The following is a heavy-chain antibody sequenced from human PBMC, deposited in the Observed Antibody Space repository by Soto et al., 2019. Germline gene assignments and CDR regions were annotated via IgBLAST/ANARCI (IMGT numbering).Heavy chain of an antibody. V-gene: IGHV3-15*01. D-gene: IGHD2-2*01. CDR3: TTDVVVDSYYMDF. CDR2: IKSKTDGGTT. J-gene: IGHJ6*03. CDR1: GFTFSNAW. Sequence: PGGSLRLSCAASGFTFSNAWMSWVRQAPGKGLEWVGRIKSKTDGGTTDYAAPVKGRFTISRDDSKNTLYLQMNSLKTEDTAVYYCTTDVVVDSYYMDFWGKGTTVTVSS.